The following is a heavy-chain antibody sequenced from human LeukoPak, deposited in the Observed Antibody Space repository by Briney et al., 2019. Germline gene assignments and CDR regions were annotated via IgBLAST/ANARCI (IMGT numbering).Heavy chain of an antibody. CDR2: ITSSSRYT. Sequence: GGSLRLSCAASVFTFSTYNMNWVRQAPGKGLEWVSSITSSSRYTFYADSVKGRFTISRDNAKNSLYLQMNSLRTEDTAVYYCVRDGSSWGNFDYWGQGTLVSVSS. J-gene: IGHJ4*02. CDR1: VFTFSTYN. D-gene: IGHD7-27*01. CDR3: VRDGSSWGNFDY. V-gene: IGHV3-21*06.